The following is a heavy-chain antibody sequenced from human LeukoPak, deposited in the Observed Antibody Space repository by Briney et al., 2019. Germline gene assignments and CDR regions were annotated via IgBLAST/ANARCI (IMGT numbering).Heavy chain of an antibody. V-gene: IGHV3-11*01. D-gene: IGHD2-2*01. Sequence: PGGSLRLSCAASGFTFSNYYMNWIRQAPGKVLEWVSSITSTGVTIYYADSVKGRFTMSRDNAKNSLYLQMNSLRGEDTAVYFCARELHSSTWDYYYMDVWGKGTTVAVSS. CDR2: ITSTGVTI. CDR3: ARELHSSTWDYYYMDV. CDR1: GFTFSNYY. J-gene: IGHJ6*03.